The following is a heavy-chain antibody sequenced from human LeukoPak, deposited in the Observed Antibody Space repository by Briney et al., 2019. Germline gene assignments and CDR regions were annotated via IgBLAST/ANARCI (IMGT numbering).Heavy chain of an antibody. J-gene: IGHJ6*02. D-gene: IGHD2-2*02. CDR3: ARDRVVVVPAAISYYYYYYGMDV. V-gene: IGHV3-23*01. CDR1: GFTFSSYA. Sequence: GGSLRLSCAASGFTFSSYAMSWVRQAPGKGLEWVSAISGSGGSTYYADSVKGRFTISRDNAKNSLYLQMNSLRAEDTAVYYCARDRVVVVPAAISYYYYYYGMDVWGQGTTVTVSS. CDR2: ISGSGGST.